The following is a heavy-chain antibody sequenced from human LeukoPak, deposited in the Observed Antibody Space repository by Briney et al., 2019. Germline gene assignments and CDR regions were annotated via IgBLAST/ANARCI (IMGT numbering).Heavy chain of an antibody. CDR2: LYHSGST. J-gene: IGHJ4*02. CDR3: ATDPTGYCSTASCYTAY. Sequence: PSETLSLTCTVSGGSISSGSYYWSWIRQPPGKGLEWIGSLYHSGSTYYNPSLRSRVTISLDTSKNQFSLKLSSVTAADTAVYYCATDPTGYCSTASCYTAYWGQGTLVTVSS. V-gene: IGHV4-39*07. CDR1: GGSISSGSYY. D-gene: IGHD2-2*02.